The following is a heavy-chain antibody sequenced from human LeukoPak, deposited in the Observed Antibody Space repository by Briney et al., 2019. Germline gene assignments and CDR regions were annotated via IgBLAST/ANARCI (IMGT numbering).Heavy chain of an antibody. CDR3: ARDLFTVPRGNWFDP. J-gene: IGHJ5*02. D-gene: IGHD4-17*01. V-gene: IGHV1-2*02. CDR2: INPNSGGT. CDR1: GYTFTGYY. Sequence: GASVKVSCKASGYTFTGYYMHWVRQAPGQGLEWMGWINPNSGGTNYAQKFQGRVTMTRDTSISTAYMELSRLRSDDTAVYYCARDLFTVPRGNWFDPWGQGTLVTVSS.